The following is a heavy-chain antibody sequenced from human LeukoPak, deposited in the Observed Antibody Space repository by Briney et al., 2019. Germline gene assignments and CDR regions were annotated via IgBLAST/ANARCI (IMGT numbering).Heavy chain of an antibody. CDR1: GGSISSYY. J-gene: IGHJ2*01. CDR2: IYYSGST. V-gene: IGHV4-59*01. D-gene: IGHD1-26*01. CDR3: ARGVGATLGWYFDL. Sequence: SETLSLTCTVSGGSISSYYWSWIRQPPGKGLEWIGYIYYSGSTNYNPSLKSRVTISVDTSKNQFSLKLSSVTAADTAVYYCARGVGATLGWYFDLWGRGTLVTVSS.